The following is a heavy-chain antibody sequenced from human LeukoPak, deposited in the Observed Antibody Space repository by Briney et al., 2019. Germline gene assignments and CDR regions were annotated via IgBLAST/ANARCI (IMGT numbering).Heavy chain of an antibody. CDR1: GLTFSSYS. Sequence: GGSLRLSRAASGLTFSSYSMNWVRQAPGKGLEWVSYISSSSSTIYYADSVKGRFTISRDNAKNSLYLQMNSLRAEDTAVYYCARDLGYCSGGSCYPHDYWGQGTLVTVSS. J-gene: IGHJ4*02. CDR3: ARDLGYCSGGSCYPHDY. CDR2: ISSSSSTI. D-gene: IGHD2-15*01. V-gene: IGHV3-48*01.